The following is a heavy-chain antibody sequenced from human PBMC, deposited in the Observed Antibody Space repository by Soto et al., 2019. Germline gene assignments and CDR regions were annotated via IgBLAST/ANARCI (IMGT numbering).Heavy chain of an antibody. CDR1: GFTFDDYA. D-gene: IGHD3-16*01. CDR2: ISWNSGSI. V-gene: IGHV3-9*01. Sequence: GGSLRLSCAASGFTFDDYAMHWVRQAPGKGLEWVSGISWNSGSIGYADSVEGRFTISRDNAKNSLYLQMNSLRAEDTALYYCAKEKGFGGVRKGMDVWGQGTTVTVSS. CDR3: AKEKGFGGVRKGMDV. J-gene: IGHJ6*02.